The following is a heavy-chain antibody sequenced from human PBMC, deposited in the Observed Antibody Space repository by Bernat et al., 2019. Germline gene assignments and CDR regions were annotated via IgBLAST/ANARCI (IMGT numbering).Heavy chain of an antibody. V-gene: IGHV3-66*04. J-gene: IGHJ5*02. D-gene: IGHD3-3*01. CDR2: IYSDGST. CDR1: GFTFSTYA. Sequence: EVQLLESGGGLLQPGGSLRLSCAASGFTFSTYAMNWVRQAPGKGLEWVSTIYSDGSTYYADSVKGRFVSSRDNSKNTLFLHMSRLRADDMALYYCARQDDFWSGFVVWGQGTLVTVSS. CDR3: ARQDDFWSGFVV.